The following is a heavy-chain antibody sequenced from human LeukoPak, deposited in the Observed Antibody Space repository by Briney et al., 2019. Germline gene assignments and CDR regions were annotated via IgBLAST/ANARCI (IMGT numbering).Heavy chain of an antibody. CDR3: ARVDPDSSSTLEVFDY. J-gene: IGHJ4*02. D-gene: IGHD6-6*01. V-gene: IGHV4-59*01. CDR1: GGSISSYY. CDR2: IYYSGST. Sequence: SETLSLTCTVSGGSISSYYWSWIRQPPGKGLEWIGYIYYSGSTNYNPSLKRRVTISVDTSKNQFSLKLSSVTAADTAVYYCARVDPDSSSTLEVFDYWGQGTLVTVSS.